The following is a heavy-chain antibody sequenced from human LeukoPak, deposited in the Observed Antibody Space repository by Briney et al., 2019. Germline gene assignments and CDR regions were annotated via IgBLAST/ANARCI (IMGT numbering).Heavy chain of an antibody. CDR2: INHSGST. Sequence: SETLSLTCAVYGGSFSGYYWSWIRQPPGKGLDWIGEINHSGSTNYNPSLKSRVTISVDTSKNQFSLKLSSVPAADTAVYYCARGRGRAARSFDYWGQGTLVTVSS. V-gene: IGHV4-34*01. CDR3: ARGRGRAARSFDY. J-gene: IGHJ4*02. CDR1: GGSFSGYY. D-gene: IGHD6-6*01.